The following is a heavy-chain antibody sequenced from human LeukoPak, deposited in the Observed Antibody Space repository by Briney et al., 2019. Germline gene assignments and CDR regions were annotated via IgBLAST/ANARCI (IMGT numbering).Heavy chain of an antibody. Sequence: GGSLRLSCAASGFTVSSNYMSWVRQAPGKGLEWVSVIYSGGNTYYADSVKGRFTISRDNSKNTVYLQMNSLRAKDTAVYYCARSPNWDYFDYRGQGTLVTVS. D-gene: IGHD2-8*01. J-gene: IGHJ4*02. CDR3: ARSPNWDYFDY. V-gene: IGHV3-53*01. CDR2: IYSGGNT. CDR1: GFTVSSNY.